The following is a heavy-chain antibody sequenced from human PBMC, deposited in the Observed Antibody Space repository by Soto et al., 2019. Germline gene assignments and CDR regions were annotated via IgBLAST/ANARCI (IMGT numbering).Heavy chain of an antibody. J-gene: IGHJ4*02. CDR1: GYTFSSYG. D-gene: IGHD6-13*01. V-gene: IGHV1-18*04. Sequence: ASVKVSCKASGYTFSSYGISWVRQAPGQGLEWMGWISTYTGNTNYAQKFQGRVTMTTDTSTSTAYMELRRLRSDDTAVYYCARDQAAAGTIDNWGQGTLVTVS. CDR2: ISTYTGNT. CDR3: ARDQAAAGTIDN.